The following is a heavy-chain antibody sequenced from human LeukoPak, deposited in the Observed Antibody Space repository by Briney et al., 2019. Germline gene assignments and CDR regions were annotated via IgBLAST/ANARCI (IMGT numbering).Heavy chain of an antibody. CDR1: GYSFTSYW. CDR3: ASLFRDDVFDI. V-gene: IGHV5-10-1*01. Sequence: GESLRISCKGSGYSFTSYWIIWVGQMPGRGLEWMGRIYPSDSYTNYSPSFQANVTISADKSISTAYLQWRSLKASDTAMYYCASLFRDDVFDIWGQGTMVTVSS. J-gene: IGHJ3*02. CDR2: IYPSDSYT.